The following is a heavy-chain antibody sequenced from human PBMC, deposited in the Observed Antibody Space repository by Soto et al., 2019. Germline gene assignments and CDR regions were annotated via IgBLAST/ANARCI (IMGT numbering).Heavy chain of an antibody. J-gene: IGHJ4*02. Sequence: QLQLQESGPGLVKPSETLSLTCTVSGGSIRSSSYYWAWIRQPPGKRLEWICSIYYSGSTYYNPSFKSPVTMSVVTSKNQCSRSLSYVTAADAAVHYGAIPAPIAEADTHPHYWCQGRTVTVSS. CDR2: IYYSGST. D-gene: IGHD6-19*01. CDR1: GGSIRSSSYY. V-gene: IGHV4-39*01. CDR3: AIPAPIAEADTHPHY.